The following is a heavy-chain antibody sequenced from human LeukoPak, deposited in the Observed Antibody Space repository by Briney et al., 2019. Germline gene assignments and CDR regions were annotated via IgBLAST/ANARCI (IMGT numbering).Heavy chain of an antibody. V-gene: IGHV1-2*02. CDR2: INSDSGGT. D-gene: IGHD6-6*01. Sequence: GASVKVSCKASGYTFTGDFIHWVRQAPGQGLEWMEWINSDSGGTNYARKFQGRVTMTRDTPISTAYMELSSLRSDDTAVFYCARGNIATRRGENWFDPWGQGTLVTVSS. J-gene: IGHJ5*02. CDR3: ARGNIATRRGENWFDP. CDR1: GYTFTGDF.